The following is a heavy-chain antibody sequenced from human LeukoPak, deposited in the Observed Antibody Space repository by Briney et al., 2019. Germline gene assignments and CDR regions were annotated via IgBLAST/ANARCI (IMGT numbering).Heavy chain of an antibody. CDR1: GFTFSSYA. CDR2: ISYDGSNK. J-gene: IGHJ4*02. V-gene: IGHV3-30-3*01. CDR3: ASYYYGSGSYYPPDY. Sequence: PGGSLRLSCAASGFTFSSYAMHWVRQAPGKGLEWVAVISYDGSNKYYADSVKGRFTISRDNSKNTLYLQMNSLRAEDTAVYYCASYYYGSGSYYPPDYWGQGTLVTVSS. D-gene: IGHD3-10*01.